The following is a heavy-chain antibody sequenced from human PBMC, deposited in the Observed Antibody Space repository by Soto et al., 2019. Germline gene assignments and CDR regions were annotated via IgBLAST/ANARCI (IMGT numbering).Heavy chain of an antibody. Sequence: EVQLVESGGGLVQPGGSLRLSCAASGFTFSSYWMSLVRQAPGKGLEWVANIKQDGSEKYYVDSVKGRFTISRDNAKNSLYLQMNSLRAEDTAVYYCARDIAVAANWFDPWGQGTLVTVSS. CDR1: GFTFSSYW. CDR3: ARDIAVAANWFDP. V-gene: IGHV3-7*01. J-gene: IGHJ5*02. D-gene: IGHD6-19*01. CDR2: IKQDGSEK.